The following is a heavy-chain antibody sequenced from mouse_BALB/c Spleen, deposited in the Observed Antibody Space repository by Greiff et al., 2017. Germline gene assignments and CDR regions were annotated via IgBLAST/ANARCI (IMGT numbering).Heavy chain of an antibody. Sequence: DVMLVESGGGLVKPGGSLKLSCAASGFTFSSYAMSWVRQTPEKRLEWVASISSGGSTYYPDSVKGRFTISRDNARNILYLQMSSLRSEDTAMYYCAREITTVPFAYGGQGTLVTVSA. CDR1: GFTFSSYA. D-gene: IGHD1-1*01. CDR3: AREITTVPFAY. V-gene: IGHV5-6-5*01. CDR2: ISSGGST. J-gene: IGHJ3*01.